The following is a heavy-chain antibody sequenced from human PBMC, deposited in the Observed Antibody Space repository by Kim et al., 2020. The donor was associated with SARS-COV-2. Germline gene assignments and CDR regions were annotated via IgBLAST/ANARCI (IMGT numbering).Heavy chain of an antibody. CDR1: GFTFSSYG. J-gene: IGHJ6*02. Sequence: GGSLRLSCAASGFTFSSYGMHWVRQAPGKGLEWVAFIWSDGSNKYHADSVKGRFTISRDNFTNTLYLQMNTLRAEDTALYYCAKDPRDTSGWNSNFYYYYGMDVSGQGTTVTVSS. D-gene: IGHD6-19*01. V-gene: IGHV3-30*02. CDR2: IWSDGSNK. CDR3: AKDPRDTSGWNSNFYYYYGMDV.